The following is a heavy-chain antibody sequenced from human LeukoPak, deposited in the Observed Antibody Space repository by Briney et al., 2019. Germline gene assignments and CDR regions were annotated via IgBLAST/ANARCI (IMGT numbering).Heavy chain of an antibody. CDR2: ITDTSVGDIT. V-gene: IGHV3-23*01. J-gene: IGHJ4*02. Sequence: GGSLRLSCAASGFTFTSYAMSWVRLTPGKGLEGVSFITDTSVGDITYYADSVRGRFTISRDSSKSTLYLQMNRLRAEDTAVYDCTIVLTGTPVEPIIDFWGQGTLVTVSS. CDR1: GFTFTSYA. D-gene: IGHD1-14*01. CDR3: TIVLTGTPVEPIIDF.